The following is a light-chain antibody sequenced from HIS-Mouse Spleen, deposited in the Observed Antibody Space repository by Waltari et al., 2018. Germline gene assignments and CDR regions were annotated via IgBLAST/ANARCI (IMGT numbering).Light chain of an antibody. Sequence: EVVLTQSPATLSLSPGERATLSCSASQSVSSYLAWYQQKPGQAPRLLIYDASNRATGIPARFSGSGSGTDFTLTISSLEPEDFAVYYCQQRSNWPPLVTFGPGTKVDIK. CDR1: QSVSSY. J-gene: IGKJ3*01. V-gene: IGKV3-11*01. CDR3: QQRSNWPPLVT. CDR2: DAS.